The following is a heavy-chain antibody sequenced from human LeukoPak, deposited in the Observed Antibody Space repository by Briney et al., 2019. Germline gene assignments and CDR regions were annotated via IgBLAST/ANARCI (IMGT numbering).Heavy chain of an antibody. D-gene: IGHD2-15*01. CDR3: AKDRGEVVYGEAFDY. J-gene: IGHJ4*02. V-gene: IGHV3-23*01. CDR1: GFTFSSYA. Sequence: GGSLRLSCAASGFTFSSYAMSWVRQAPGKGLEWVSAISGSGGSTYYADSVKGRFTISRDNSKNTLYLQMNRLRAEDTVVYYGAKDRGEVVYGEAFDYWGQGTLVTVSS. CDR2: ISGSGGST.